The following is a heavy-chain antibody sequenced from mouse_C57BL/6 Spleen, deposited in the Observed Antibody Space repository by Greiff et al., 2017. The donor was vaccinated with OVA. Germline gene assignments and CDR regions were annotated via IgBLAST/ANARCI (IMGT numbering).Heavy chain of an antibody. D-gene: IGHD1-1*01. Sequence: EVQVVESGPGLVKPSQSLSLTCSVTGYSITSGYYWNWIRQFPGNKLEWMGYISYDGSNNYNPSLKNRISITRDTSKNQFFLKLNSVTTEDTATYYCARQLRYWYFDVWGTGTTVTVSS. CDR1: GYSITSGYY. CDR3: ARQLRYWYFDV. CDR2: ISYDGSN. J-gene: IGHJ1*03. V-gene: IGHV3-6*01.